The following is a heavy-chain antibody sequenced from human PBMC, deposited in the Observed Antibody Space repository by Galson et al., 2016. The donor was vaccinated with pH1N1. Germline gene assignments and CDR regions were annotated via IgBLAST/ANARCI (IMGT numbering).Heavy chain of an antibody. D-gene: IGHD3-16*02. V-gene: IGHV3-7*01. CDR3: ARAIGSRSAY. CDR1: GFTFTSYW. Sequence: SLRLSCAASGFTFTSYWMSWVRQAPGKGLEWVANIKQDGSEIHYMGSVKGRFTISRDNAKSSVYLQMNSLKDEDTALYYCARAIGSRSAYWGQGTLVTVSS. CDR2: IKQDGSEI. J-gene: IGHJ4*02.